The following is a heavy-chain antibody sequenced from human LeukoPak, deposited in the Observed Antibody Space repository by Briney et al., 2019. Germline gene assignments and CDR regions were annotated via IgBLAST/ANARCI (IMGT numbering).Heavy chain of an antibody. CDR2: ISGSGGST. J-gene: IGHJ4*02. D-gene: IGHD3-22*01. V-gene: IGHV3-23*01. CDR3: AKTPVRVVITSLDY. CDR1: GFSFSSYG. Sequence: PGGSLRLSCVASGFSFSSYGMSWVRQAPGKGLEWVSAISGSGGSTNYADSVKGRFTISRDNSKNTLYLQMNSLRAEDTAVYYCAKTPVRVVITSLDYWGQGTLVTVSS.